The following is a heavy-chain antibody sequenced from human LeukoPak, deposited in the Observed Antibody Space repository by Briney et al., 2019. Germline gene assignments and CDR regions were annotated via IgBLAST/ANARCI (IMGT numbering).Heavy chain of an antibody. CDR1: GGSFSGYY. V-gene: IGHV4-34*01. J-gene: IGHJ4*02. CDR2: INHSGST. CDR3: ARARDYYDSSGYSKSDFDY. D-gene: IGHD3-22*01. Sequence: SETLSLTCAVYGGSFSGYYWSWIRQPPGKGLEWIGEINHSGSTNYNPSLKSRVTISVDTPKNQFSLKLSSVTAADTAVYYCARARDYYDSSGYSKSDFDYWGQGTLVTVSS.